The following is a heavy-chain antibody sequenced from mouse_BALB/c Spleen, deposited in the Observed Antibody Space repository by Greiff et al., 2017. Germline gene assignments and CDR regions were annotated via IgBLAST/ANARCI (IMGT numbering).Heavy chain of an antibody. Sequence: EVHLVESGGDLVKPGGSLKLSCAASGFTFSSYGMSWVRQTPDKRLEWVATISSGGSYTYYPDSVKGRFTISRDNAKNNLYLQMSSLKSEDTAMYYCARGRVYYAMDYWGQGTSVTVSS. J-gene: IGHJ4*01. CDR3: ARGRVYYAMDY. CDR2: ISSGGSYT. CDR1: GFTFSSYG. V-gene: IGHV5-6*01.